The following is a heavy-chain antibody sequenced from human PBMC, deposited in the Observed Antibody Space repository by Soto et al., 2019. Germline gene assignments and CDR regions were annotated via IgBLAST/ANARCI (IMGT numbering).Heavy chain of an antibody. CDR3: ARVDHRGYFAILTDY. J-gene: IGHJ4*02. V-gene: IGHV4-31*03. CDR2: IYDSVNT. CDR1: GDSLSSGGHY. D-gene: IGHD3-9*01. Sequence: QVQLQESGPGLVKPSQTLSLTCTVSGDSLSSGGHYWSWIRQHPGKGLEWIGHIYDSVNTYYSPSLRSRVTISADMSKNQFSLNLRSVTAADTAVYYCARVDHRGYFAILTDYWGQGNLVTVSS.